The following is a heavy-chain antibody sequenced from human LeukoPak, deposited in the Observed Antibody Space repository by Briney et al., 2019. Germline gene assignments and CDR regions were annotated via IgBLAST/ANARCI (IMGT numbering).Heavy chain of an antibody. CDR1: GGSISSYY. CDR2: IYYSGST. D-gene: IGHD6-13*01. CDR3: ARSSSSWYSNWFDP. J-gene: IGHJ5*02. V-gene: IGHV4-59*01. Sequence: SSETLSLTCTVSGGSISSYYWSWIRQPPGKGLEWIGYIYYSGSTNYNPSLKSRVTISVDTSKNQFSLKLSSVTAADTAVYYCARSSSSWYSNWFDPWGQGTLVTVSS.